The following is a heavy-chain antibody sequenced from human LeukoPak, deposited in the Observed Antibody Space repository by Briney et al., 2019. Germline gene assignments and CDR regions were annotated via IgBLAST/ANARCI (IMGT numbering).Heavy chain of an antibody. D-gene: IGHD4/OR15-4a*01. V-gene: IGHV3-11*01. CDR1: GFIFTDYY. CDR3: ARRAGAYSHPYDY. CDR2: ISSSGGTI. J-gene: IGHJ4*02. Sequence: GGSLRLSCAASGFIFTDYYMSWIRQAPGKGLEWVSYISSSGGTIYYADSVKGRFTISRDNTKNSLYLQMNSLRAEDTAVYYCARRAGAYSHPYDYWGQGTLVTVSS.